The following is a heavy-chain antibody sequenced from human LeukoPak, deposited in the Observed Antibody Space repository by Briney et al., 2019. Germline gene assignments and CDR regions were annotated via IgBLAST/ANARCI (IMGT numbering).Heavy chain of an antibody. V-gene: IGHV1-8*03. D-gene: IGHD3-3*01. CDR3: ARTYYDFRSGYQYYFDY. CDR2: MNPNSGNT. Sequence: GASVKVSCKASGYTFTSYDINWVRQATGQGLEWMGWMNPNSGNTGYAQKFQGRVTITRNTSISTAYMELSSLRSEDTAVYYCARTYYDFRSGYQYYFDYWGQGTLVTVPS. J-gene: IGHJ4*02. CDR1: GYTFTSYD.